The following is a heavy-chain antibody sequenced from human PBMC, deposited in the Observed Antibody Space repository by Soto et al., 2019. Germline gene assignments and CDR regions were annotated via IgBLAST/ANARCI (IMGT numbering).Heavy chain of an antibody. J-gene: IGHJ3*02. Sequence: ASVKVSCKVSGYTLTELSMHWVRQAPGKGLEWVGGFDPEDGETIYAQKFQGRVTMTEDTSTDTAYMELSSLRSEDTAVYYCATAPPGFWDAFDIWGQGTMVTVSS. CDR3: ATAPPGFWDAFDI. CDR2: FDPEDGET. V-gene: IGHV1-24*01. CDR1: GYTLTELS. D-gene: IGHD3-10*01.